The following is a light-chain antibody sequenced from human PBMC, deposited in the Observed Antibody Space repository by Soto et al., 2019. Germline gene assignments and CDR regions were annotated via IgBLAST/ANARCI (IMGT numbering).Light chain of an antibody. J-gene: IGLJ3*02. Sequence: QSALTQPASVSGSPGQSISISCTGTSSDVGAYNYVSWYQQHPGKAPKLMIYDVSSRPSGVSNRFSGSKSGNTASLTISGLQAEDEADYYCISYTGSNTGVFGGGTKLTVL. CDR1: SSDVGAYNY. V-gene: IGLV2-14*01. CDR3: ISYTGSNTGV. CDR2: DVS.